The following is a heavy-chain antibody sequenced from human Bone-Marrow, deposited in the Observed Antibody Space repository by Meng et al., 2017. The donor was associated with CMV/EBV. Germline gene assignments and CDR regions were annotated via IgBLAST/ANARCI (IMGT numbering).Heavy chain of an antibody. D-gene: IGHD3-3*01. V-gene: IGHV1-69*10. CDR3: VGSEEFYHFRSGWEWYYHYGMDV. CDR1: GDIFSKYV. CDR2: IIPMRATT. Sequence: SVKVSCKASGDIFSKYVTSWVRQAPGQGLEWMGGIIPMRATTNYAQRFQGRVTITADKSTGTVYMELSSLRSEDTAVYYCVGSEEFYHFRSGWEWYYHYGMDVWGPGTTVTVAS. J-gene: IGHJ6*02.